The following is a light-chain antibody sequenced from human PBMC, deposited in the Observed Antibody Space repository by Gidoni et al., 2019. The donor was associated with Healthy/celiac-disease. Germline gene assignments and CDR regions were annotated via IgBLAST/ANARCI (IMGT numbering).Light chain of an antibody. CDR1: SSNIGNNY. J-gene: IGLJ3*02. CDR3: GTWDSSLSAGRGV. Sequence: QSVLTQPPSVSAAPGQKVTISCSGSSSNIGNNYVSCYQQLPGTAPKLLIYDNNKRPSGIPDRFAGSKSGTSATLGITGLQTGDEADYYCGTWDSSLSAGRGVFGGGTKLTVL. V-gene: IGLV1-51*01. CDR2: DNN.